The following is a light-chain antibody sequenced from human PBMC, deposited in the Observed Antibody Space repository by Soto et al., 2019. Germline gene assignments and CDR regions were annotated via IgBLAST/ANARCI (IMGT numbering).Light chain of an antibody. CDR3: QQYNNWRT. V-gene: IGKV3-15*01. Sequence: EIVMTQSPATLSVSPGERATLSCRASQSVSSNLAWYQQKPGQAPRLLIYGASTRATGIPARFSGSGSGTEFTLTISSLHSEDFAVYYCQQYNNWRTFGQGT. J-gene: IGKJ1*01. CDR1: QSVSSN. CDR2: GAS.